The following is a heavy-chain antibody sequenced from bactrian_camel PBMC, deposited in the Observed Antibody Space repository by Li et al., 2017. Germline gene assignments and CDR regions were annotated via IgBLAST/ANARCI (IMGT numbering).Heavy chain of an antibody. CDR1: GFNFRRYS. D-gene: IGHD7*01. J-gene: IGHJ4*01. CDR3: AADSTCGGWSVPPLAGYYYY. CDR2: IDSSGTT. V-gene: IGHV3S55*01. Sequence: LVESGGGSVQAGGSLRLSCEFSGFNFRRYSMGWFRQAPGKEREGVAAIDSSGTTVYADAVKGRFTISKDIAKSTLYLQMDSLKPEDTAMYYCAADSTCGGWSVPPLAGYYYYWGQGTQVTV.